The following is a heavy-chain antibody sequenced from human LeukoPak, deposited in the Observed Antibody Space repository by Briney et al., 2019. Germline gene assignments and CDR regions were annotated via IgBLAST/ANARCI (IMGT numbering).Heavy chain of an antibody. J-gene: IGHJ6*03. V-gene: IGHV3-23*01. D-gene: IGHD1-7*01. CDR2: ISGSGSNT. CDR1: GFIFSRYA. CDR3: AREGSRNYYYYYYMDV. Sequence: GGSLRLSCAASGFIFSRYAMSWVRQAPGKGLEWVSGISGSGSNTYYADSVKGRFTISRDNAKNSLYLQMNSLRAEDTAVYYCAREGSRNYYYYYYMDVWGKGTTVTVSS.